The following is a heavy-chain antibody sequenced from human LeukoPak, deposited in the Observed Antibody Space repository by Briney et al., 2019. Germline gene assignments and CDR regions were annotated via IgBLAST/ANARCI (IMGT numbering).Heavy chain of an antibody. Sequence: GGALRLSCAASGFTFSRYSMNWVGQAPGKGGECVSSISSSSSYIYYADSVTGRFTISRDNAKNSLYLQMNSLRAEDTAVYYCARLSPRGYFDYWGQGTLVTVSS. J-gene: IGHJ4*02. D-gene: IGHD3-10*01. CDR1: GFTFSRYS. V-gene: IGHV3-21*01. CDR3: ARLSPRGYFDY. CDR2: ISSSSSYI.